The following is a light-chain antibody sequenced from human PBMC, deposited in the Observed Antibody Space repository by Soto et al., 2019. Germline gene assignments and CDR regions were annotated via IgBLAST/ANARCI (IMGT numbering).Light chain of an antibody. Sequence: QSALTQPASVSGSPGQSITISCTGTSSDVGGYNYVSWYQQHPGKAPKLMIYDVSNRPSGVSNRFSGSKSGNTASLSISGLQAEDEDDYYCSSYTSSITLVFGGGTKLTLL. CDR1: SSDVGGYNY. J-gene: IGLJ2*01. CDR2: DVS. CDR3: SSYTSSITLV. V-gene: IGLV2-14*03.